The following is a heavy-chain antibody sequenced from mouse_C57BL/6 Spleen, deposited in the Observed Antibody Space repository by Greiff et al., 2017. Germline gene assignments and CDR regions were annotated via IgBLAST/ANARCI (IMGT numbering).Heavy chain of an antibody. CDR2: IWSGGST. D-gene: IGHD1-1*01. Sequence: QVQLKESGPGLVQPSQSLYITCTVSGFSLTSYGVHWVRQSPGKGLEWLGVIWSGGSTDYNAAFISRLSSRKDNSKSQVFFKMNSLQAEDTAIYYCARGDTTVPFDYWGQGTTLTVSS. CDR1: GFSLTSYG. CDR3: ARGDTTVPFDY. V-gene: IGHV2-2*01. J-gene: IGHJ2*01.